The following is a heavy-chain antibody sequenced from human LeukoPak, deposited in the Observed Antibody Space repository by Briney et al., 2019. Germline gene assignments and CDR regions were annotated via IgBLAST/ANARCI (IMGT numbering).Heavy chain of an antibody. CDR3: ARDGFYGDYEDY. D-gene: IGHD4-17*01. V-gene: IGHV4-4*07. CDR1: GGSISNYY. J-gene: IGHJ4*02. CDR2: IYSSGST. Sequence: SETLSLTCTVSGGSISNYYWSWIRQSAGKGLQWIGRIYSSGSTQYNPSLKSRVTMSADTSKNHFSLRLKSVTVADTAVYYCARDGFYGDYEDYWGQGTLVTVSS.